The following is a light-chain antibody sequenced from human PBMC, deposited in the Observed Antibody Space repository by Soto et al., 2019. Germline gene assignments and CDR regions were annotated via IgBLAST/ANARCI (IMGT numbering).Light chain of an antibody. J-gene: IGKJ4*01. CDR1: QSVSSSY. Sequence: EIVLTQSPATLSLSPGERAALSCRASQSVSSSYLAWYQQKPGQAPRLLIYGASTRATGIPARFSGSGSGTEFTLTISSLQSEDFAVYYCQQYNNWPPLTFGGGTKVDNK. CDR2: GAS. CDR3: QQYNNWPPLT. V-gene: IGKV3-15*01.